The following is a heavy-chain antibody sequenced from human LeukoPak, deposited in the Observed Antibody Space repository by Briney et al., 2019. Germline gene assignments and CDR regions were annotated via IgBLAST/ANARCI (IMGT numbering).Heavy chain of an antibody. CDR3: AKRDVDFDC. V-gene: IGHV3-23*01. CDR2: ITNSGGGT. CDR1: GFTFSNYA. J-gene: IGHJ4*02. Sequence: GGSLRLSCAASGFTFSNYAMSWVRQAPGKGLEWVSAITNSGGGTYYADSVKGRFTISRDNSKNMMYLQMNSLRVEDTAVYYCAKRDVDFDCWGQGTLVTVSS.